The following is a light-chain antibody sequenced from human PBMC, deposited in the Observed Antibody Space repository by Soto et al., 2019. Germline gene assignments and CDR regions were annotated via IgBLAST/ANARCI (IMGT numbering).Light chain of an antibody. V-gene: IGLV1-40*01. CDR2: ANI. Sequence: QSALTQPPSVSGAPGQRVTISCTGSGSNIGAGYDVHWYQQLPGTAPKLLIFANINRPSGVPDRFSGSKSGTSASLAITGLRAEDEADYYCQSYDSSPSGYVFGTGTKVTVL. J-gene: IGLJ1*01. CDR3: QSYDSSPSGYV. CDR1: GSNIGAGYD.